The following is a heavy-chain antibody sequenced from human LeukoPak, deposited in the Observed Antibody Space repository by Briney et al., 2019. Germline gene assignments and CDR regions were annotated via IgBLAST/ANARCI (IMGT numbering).Heavy chain of an antibody. CDR3: ALSTYYYDSNGYYLYYFDY. CDR1: GGSISSSSYY. V-gene: IGHV4-39*01. D-gene: IGHD3-22*01. Sequence: SETLSLTCTVSGGSISSSSYYWGWIRQPPGKGLEWIGSIYYSGSTYYNPSLKSRVTISVDTSKNQFSLKLSSVTAADTAVYYCALSTYYYDSNGYYLYYFDYWGQGTLVTVSS. J-gene: IGHJ4*02. CDR2: IYYSGST.